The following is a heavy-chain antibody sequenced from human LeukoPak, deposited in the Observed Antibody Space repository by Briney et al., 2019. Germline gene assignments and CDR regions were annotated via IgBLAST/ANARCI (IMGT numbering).Heavy chain of an antibody. J-gene: IGHJ4*02. D-gene: IGHD6-19*01. Sequence: GRALRLSCAASGFSFCSYGIHWVRQAPGRGLEWVASISYYGHNKDYADSVKGRFTISRDNSKNTLYLQMNSLRAEDTAVYYCAKDVGSAWYLSYWGQGTLVTVSS. V-gene: IGHV3-30*18. CDR2: ISYYGHNK. CDR1: GFSFCSYG. CDR3: AKDVGSAWYLSY.